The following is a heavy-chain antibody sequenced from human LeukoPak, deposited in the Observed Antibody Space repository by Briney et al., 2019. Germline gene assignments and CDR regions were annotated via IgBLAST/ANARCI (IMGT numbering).Heavy chain of an antibody. D-gene: IGHD6-19*01. CDR1: GLIFSKYW. Sequence: GGSLRLSCAASGLIFSKYWMTWVRQAPGKGLEWVASIKPDGSEKYYLDSVKGRFTISRDNARDSLYLQMNSLRGDDTSVYFCARDASALYWGRGTLVTVSS. J-gene: IGHJ4*02. CDR3: ARDASALY. CDR2: IKPDGSEK. V-gene: IGHV3-7*01.